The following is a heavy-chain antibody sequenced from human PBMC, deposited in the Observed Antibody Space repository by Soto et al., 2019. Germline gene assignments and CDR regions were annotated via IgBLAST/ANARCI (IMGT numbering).Heavy chain of an antibody. V-gene: IGHV4-59*01. Sequence: SETLSLTCTVSGGSISSYYWSWIRQPPGKGLEWIGYIYYSGSTNYNPSLKSRVTISVDTSKNQFSLKLSSVTAADTAVYYCARFSYSSSWGNAYWGQGTLVTVSS. CDR1: GGSISSYY. CDR3: ARFSYSSSWGNAY. J-gene: IGHJ4*02. D-gene: IGHD6-13*01. CDR2: IYYSGST.